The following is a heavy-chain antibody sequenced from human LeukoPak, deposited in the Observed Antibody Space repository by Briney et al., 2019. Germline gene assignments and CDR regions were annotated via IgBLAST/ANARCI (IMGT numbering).Heavy chain of an antibody. CDR1: GYTFTSYG. J-gene: IGHJ5*02. V-gene: IGHV1-18*01. CDR2: ISAYNGNT. D-gene: IGHD5-18*01. CDR3: ARDSGGYSYGPNWFDP. Sequence: ASVKVSCKASGYTFTSYGISWVRQAPGQGLEWMGWISAYNGNTNYAQKLQGRVTMTTDTSTSTAYMELRSLRSDDTAVYYCARDSGGYSYGPNWFDPWGQGTLVTVSS.